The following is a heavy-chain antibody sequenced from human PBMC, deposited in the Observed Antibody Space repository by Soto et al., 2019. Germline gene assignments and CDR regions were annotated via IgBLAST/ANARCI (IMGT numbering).Heavy chain of an antibody. V-gene: IGHV3-74*01. Sequence: EVQLVESGGGLVQPGGSVRLSCAASGFTFSSYWMHWVRQAPGKGLMWVSRIHNDGSTTIYADTVKGRFTISRDNAKNTLLLQMSSLRVEDTAVYYCARDNWNAYWGQGTLVTVSS. CDR2: IHNDGSTT. D-gene: IGHD1-20*01. CDR1: GFTFSSYW. CDR3: ARDNWNAY. J-gene: IGHJ4*01.